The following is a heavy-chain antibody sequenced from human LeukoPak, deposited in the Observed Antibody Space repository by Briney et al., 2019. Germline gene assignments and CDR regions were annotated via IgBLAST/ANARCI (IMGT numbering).Heavy chain of an antibody. CDR2: VYYSGIT. D-gene: IGHD1-26*01. J-gene: IGHJ4*02. CDR1: GDSITSFY. CDR3: ASTGSGSTDF. V-gene: IGHV4-59*01. Sequence: SETLSLTCTVSGDSITSFYWSWIRQPPEKGLERIGSVYYSGITNYNPSLKSRVTMSVDTSKKQFSLDLNSVTAADTAVYYCASTGSGSTDFWGQGTLVTASS.